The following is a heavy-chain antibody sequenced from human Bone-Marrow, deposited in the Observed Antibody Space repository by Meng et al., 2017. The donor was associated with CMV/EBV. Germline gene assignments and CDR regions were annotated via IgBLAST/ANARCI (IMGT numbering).Heavy chain of an antibody. Sequence: GESLKISCAASGFTVSSNYMSWVRQAPGKGLEWVSVIYSGGSTYYADSVKGRFTISRDNSKNTLYLQMNSLRAEDTAVYYCARDSEDAFDIWGQGTMVTVSS. V-gene: IGHV3-53*01. D-gene: IGHD1-26*01. J-gene: IGHJ3*02. CDR3: ARDSEDAFDI. CDR1: GFTVSSNY. CDR2: IYSGGST.